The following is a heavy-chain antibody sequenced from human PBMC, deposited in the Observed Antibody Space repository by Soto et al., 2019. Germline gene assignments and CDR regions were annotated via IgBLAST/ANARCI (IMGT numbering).Heavy chain of an antibody. CDR1: GFNFSTYG. CDR2: ISSKGSYI. D-gene: IGHD3-10*01. Sequence: GGSLRLSCAASGFNFSTYGMNWVRQAPGKGLEWVSSISSKGSYIYYTPSVKGRFTISRDNAKNSVYLQMNSLRAEDTAVYYCGRDRSHYAGVGKIDPWGQGTLVTVSS. J-gene: IGHJ5*02. CDR3: GRDRSHYAGVGKIDP. V-gene: IGHV3-21*01.